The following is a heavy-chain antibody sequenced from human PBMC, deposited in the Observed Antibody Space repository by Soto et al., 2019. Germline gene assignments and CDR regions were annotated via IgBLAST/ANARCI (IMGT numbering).Heavy chain of an antibody. D-gene: IGHD4-17*01. CDR2: ISGSGGST. Sequence: EVQLLESGGGLVQPGGSLRLSCAASGFTFSSYAMCWVRQAPGKGLEWVSAISGSGGSTYYADSVKGRFTISRDNSKNTLYLQMNSLRAEDTAVYYCAKSGVHDYGDYDWYFDLWGRGTLVTVSS. CDR3: AKSGVHDYGDYDWYFDL. V-gene: IGHV3-23*01. J-gene: IGHJ2*01. CDR1: GFTFSSYA.